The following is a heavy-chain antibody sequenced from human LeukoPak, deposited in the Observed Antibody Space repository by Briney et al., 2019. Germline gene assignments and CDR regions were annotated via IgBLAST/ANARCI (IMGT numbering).Heavy chain of an antibody. Sequence: SETLSLTCAVSGGSISSNNWWSLVRQSPGQGLEWIGEIHYSGSTNYNPSLKSRVTISVDKSKSQFSLDLSSVTAADTAVYYCARDSRYNEYYYYGMDVWGQGTTVTVS. CDR3: ARDSRYNEYYYYGMDV. V-gene: IGHV4-4*02. CDR2: IHYSGST. D-gene: IGHD2/OR15-2a*01. CDR1: GGSISSNNW. J-gene: IGHJ6*02.